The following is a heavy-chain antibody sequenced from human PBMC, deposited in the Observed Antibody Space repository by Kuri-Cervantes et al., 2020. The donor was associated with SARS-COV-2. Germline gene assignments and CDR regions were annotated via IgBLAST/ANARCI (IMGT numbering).Heavy chain of an antibody. CDR1: GGSFSAYQ. Sequence: SETLSLTCAVHGGSFSAYQWSWIRQPPGKGLEWIGEINHTGSTSYNPSLKSRLTISLDTSKNQFSLKLTSVTAADTAVYYCARVRDIVLMVYAIRGWFDPWGQGTLVTVSS. J-gene: IGHJ5*02. D-gene: IGHD2-8*01. CDR2: INHTGST. CDR3: ARVRDIVLMVYAIRGWFDP. V-gene: IGHV4-34*01.